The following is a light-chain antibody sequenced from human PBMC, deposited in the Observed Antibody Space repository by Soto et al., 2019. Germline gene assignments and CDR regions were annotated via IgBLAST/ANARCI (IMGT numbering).Light chain of an antibody. V-gene: IGLV1-51*01. CDR3: GTWDTGLRAYV. J-gene: IGLJ1*01. Sequence: QSVVTQPPAVSAAPGQKVTISCSGSSSSSHIGHHSVSWYQHLPGTAPKLRIYDNDQRPSGIPARFSGSKSATSATLDITGLQTGDEADYYCGTWDTGLRAYVLGTGTKLTVL. CDR2: DND. CDR1: SSSSHIGHHS.